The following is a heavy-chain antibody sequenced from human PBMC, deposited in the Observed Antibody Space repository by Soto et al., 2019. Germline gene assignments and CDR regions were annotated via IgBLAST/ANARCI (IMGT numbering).Heavy chain of an antibody. CDR1: GFTFSSYA. CDR3: ARGLYYDVFDSGWYFDL. D-gene: IGHD3-3*01. J-gene: IGHJ2*01. CDR2: ISYDGSNK. Sequence: QVQLVESGGGVVQPGRSLRLSCAASGFTFSSYAMHWVRQAPGKGLEWVAVISYDGSNKYYADSVKGRFTISRDNSKNTLYLQMNSLRAEDTAVYYCARGLYYDVFDSGWYFDLWGRGTLVTVSS. V-gene: IGHV3-30-3*01.